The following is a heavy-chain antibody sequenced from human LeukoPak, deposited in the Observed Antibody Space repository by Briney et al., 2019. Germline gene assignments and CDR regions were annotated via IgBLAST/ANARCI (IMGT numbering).Heavy chain of an antibody. Sequence: SETLSLTCTVSGGSISSYYWSWIRQPPGKGLEWIGCIYYSGSTNYNPSLKSRVTISVDTSKNQFSLKLSSVTAADTAVYYCARTRYYYDSSGYSFPWYFDLWGRGTLVTVSS. CDR2: IYYSGST. CDR3: ARTRYYYDSSGYSFPWYFDL. J-gene: IGHJ2*01. V-gene: IGHV4-59*01. CDR1: GGSISSYY. D-gene: IGHD3-22*01.